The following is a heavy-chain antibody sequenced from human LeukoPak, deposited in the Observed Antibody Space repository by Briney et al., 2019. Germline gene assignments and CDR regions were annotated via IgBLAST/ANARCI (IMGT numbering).Heavy chain of an antibody. J-gene: IGHJ6*03. CDR2: IIPIFGTA. Sequence: GASVKVSCKASGGTFSSYAISWVRQAPGQGLEWMGGIIPIFGTANYAQKFQGRVTITTDESTSTAYMELSSLRSEDTAVYYCAGDGGYSGYDYYYYYYMDVWGKGTTVTVSS. CDR3: AGDGGYSGYDYYYYYYMDV. V-gene: IGHV1-69*05. CDR1: GGTFSSYA. D-gene: IGHD5-12*01.